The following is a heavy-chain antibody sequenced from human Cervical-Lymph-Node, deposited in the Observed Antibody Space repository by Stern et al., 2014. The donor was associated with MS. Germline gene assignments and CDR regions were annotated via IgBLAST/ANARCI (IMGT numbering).Heavy chain of an antibody. CDR2: INPNNGDT. J-gene: IGHJ3*01. D-gene: IGHD1-26*01. Sequence: VQLVESGAEVKNPGASVGVSCKASGYTFTAHYFHWVRQAPGQGLQWMGWINPNNGDTNDALNFKGGIAMNRDTSIRTGFMEVSRLGSDDTAVYYCARGGTRDALDVWGQGTMVTVSS. CDR3: ARGGTRDALDV. CDR1: GYTFTAHY. V-gene: IGHV1-2*02.